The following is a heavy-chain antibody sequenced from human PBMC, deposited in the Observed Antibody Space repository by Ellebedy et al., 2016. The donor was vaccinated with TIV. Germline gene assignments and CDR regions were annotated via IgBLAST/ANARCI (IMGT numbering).Heavy chain of an antibody. Sequence: MPSETLSLTCTVSGASISSYYWSWIRQAPGKGLEWSGYIYYSGSTNYNPSLKSRVTISVDTSKNQFSLKLSSVTAADTAVYSCARLLPSISWSDEHAFDIWGQGTMVTVSS. D-gene: IGHD2/OR15-2a*01. V-gene: IGHV4-59*01. CDR1: GASISSYY. CDR2: IYYSGST. J-gene: IGHJ3*02. CDR3: ARLLPSISWSDEHAFDI.